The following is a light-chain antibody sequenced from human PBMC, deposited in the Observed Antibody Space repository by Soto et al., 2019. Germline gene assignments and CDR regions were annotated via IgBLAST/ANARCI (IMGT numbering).Light chain of an antibody. CDR1: QSVSSSY. Sequence: EIVLTQSPGTLSLSPGERATLSCRASQSVSSSYLAWYQQKPGQAPRLLIHGASSRATGIPDRFSGSGSGTDFTRTISRLEPEDFAVYYCQQYGSPPLFTFGPGTKVDIK. CDR2: GAS. CDR3: QQYGSPPLFT. J-gene: IGKJ3*01. V-gene: IGKV3-20*01.